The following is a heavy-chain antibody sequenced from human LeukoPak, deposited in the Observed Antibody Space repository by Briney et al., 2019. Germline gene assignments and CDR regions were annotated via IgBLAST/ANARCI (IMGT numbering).Heavy chain of an antibody. V-gene: IGHV3-30*02. CDR2: IRYDGSKK. D-gene: IGHD4-17*01. Sequence: GGSLRLSCAASGITSNNCGIYWVRQAPGSGLEWVAYIRYDGSKKDYADSVKGRFTISRDNSKNTLYLQMNSLRVEDTAVYFCANSPTVTTPPEYWGQGTLVTVSS. CDR3: ANSPTVTTPPEY. J-gene: IGHJ4*02. CDR1: GITSNNCG.